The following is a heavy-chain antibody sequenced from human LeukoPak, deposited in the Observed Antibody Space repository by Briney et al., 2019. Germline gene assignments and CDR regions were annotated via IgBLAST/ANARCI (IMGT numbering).Heavy chain of an antibody. CDR2: IQHSGLT. J-gene: IGHJ6*02. CDR3: ATLNDYYYYGMDV. V-gene: IGHV4-31*11. CDR1: GGSVSSDDYY. Sequence: PSQTLSLTCAVSGGSVSSDDYYWSWIRQRPGKGLEWIGYIQHSGLTYFNPSLKSRISLSIDTSKNQVSLKLSSVTAADTAVYYCATLNDYYYYGMDVWGQGTTVTVSS.